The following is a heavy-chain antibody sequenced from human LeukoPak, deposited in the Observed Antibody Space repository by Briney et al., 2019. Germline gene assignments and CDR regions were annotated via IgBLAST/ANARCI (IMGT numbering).Heavy chain of an antibody. CDR2: ISYDGSNK. J-gene: IGHJ4*02. Sequence: GGSLRLSCAASGFTFSSYAMHWVRQAPGKRLEWVAVISYDGSNKYYADSVKGRFTISRDNSKNTLYLQMNSLRAEDTAVYYCARDAGYFDYWGQGTLVTVSS. CDR1: GFTFSSYA. V-gene: IGHV3-30-3*01. CDR3: ARDAGYFDY.